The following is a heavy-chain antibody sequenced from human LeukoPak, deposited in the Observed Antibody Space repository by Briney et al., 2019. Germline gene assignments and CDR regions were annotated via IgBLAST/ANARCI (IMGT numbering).Heavy chain of an antibody. V-gene: IGHV3-74*01. D-gene: IGHD6-19*01. J-gene: IGHJ1*01. CDR1: GFTFSSYW. CDR2: INSDGSST. CDR3: ARPLGIAMGYFQH. Sequence: GGSRRLSCAASGFTFSSYWMYWVRQAPGKGLVWVSHINSDGSSTTYADSVKGRFTISRDNAKNTLYLQMNSLRAEDTAVYYCARPLGIAMGYFQHWGQGTPVSLSS.